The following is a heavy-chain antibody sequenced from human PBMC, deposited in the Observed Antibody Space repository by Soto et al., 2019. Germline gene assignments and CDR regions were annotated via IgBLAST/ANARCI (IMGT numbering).Heavy chain of an antibody. Sequence: GGSLRLSCAASGFTFSNAWMNWVRQAPGKGLEWVGRIKSKTDGGTTDYAAPVKGRFTISRDDSKNTLYLQMNSLKTEDTAVYYCTTDRLPAYDSSGYYVYYGMDVWGQGTTVTVSS. CDR1: GFTFSNAW. V-gene: IGHV3-15*07. CDR2: IKSKTDGGTT. D-gene: IGHD3-22*01. CDR3: TTDRLPAYDSSGYYVYYGMDV. J-gene: IGHJ6*02.